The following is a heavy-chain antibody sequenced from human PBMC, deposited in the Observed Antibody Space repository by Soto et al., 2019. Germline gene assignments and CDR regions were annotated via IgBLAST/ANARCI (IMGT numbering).Heavy chain of an antibody. Sequence: SETLSLTCTVSGGSISSGDYYWSWIRQPPGKGLEWIGYIYYSGSTYYNPSLKSRVTISVDTSKNQFSLKLSSVTAADTAVYYCARVRYCSGGSCYWDFQHWGQGTLVTVSS. V-gene: IGHV4-30-4*01. CDR2: IYYSGST. J-gene: IGHJ1*01. D-gene: IGHD2-15*01. CDR1: GGSISSGDYY. CDR3: ARVRYCSGGSCYWDFQH.